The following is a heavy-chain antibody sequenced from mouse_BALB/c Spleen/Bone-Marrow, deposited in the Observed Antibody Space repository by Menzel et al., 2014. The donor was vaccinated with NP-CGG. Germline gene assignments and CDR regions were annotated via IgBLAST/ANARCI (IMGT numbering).Heavy chain of an antibody. V-gene: IGHV1-4*01. CDR1: GYTFTYYT. CDR2: INPSSGSA. J-gene: IGHJ2*01. Sequence: QVQLQQSGAEVARPGASVKMSCKASGYTFTYYTMQWVKQRTGQGLEWIGYINPSSGSANYNQNFKDKATLTADKSSSTAYMQLTSLTSEDSAVYYCARGGTRYYFDYWGQGTTLTVFS. D-gene: IGHD3-3*01. CDR3: ARGGTRYYFDY.